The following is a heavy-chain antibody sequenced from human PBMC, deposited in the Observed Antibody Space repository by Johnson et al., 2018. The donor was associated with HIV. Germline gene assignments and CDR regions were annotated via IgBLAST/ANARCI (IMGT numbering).Heavy chain of an antibody. D-gene: IGHD5-12*01. J-gene: IGHJ3*02. CDR3: AKSDSGYDAFDI. Sequence: VQLVESGGGLIQPGGSLRLSCAGSGFTVSSNYMSWVRQAPGKGLEWVSTIIGSGDSTFYADSVRGRFTISRNNSNNTLYVQMNGLTAEDTAVYYCAKSDSGYDAFDIWGQGTMVTVSS. CDR2: IGSGDST. V-gene: IGHV3-53*01. CDR1: GFTVSSNY.